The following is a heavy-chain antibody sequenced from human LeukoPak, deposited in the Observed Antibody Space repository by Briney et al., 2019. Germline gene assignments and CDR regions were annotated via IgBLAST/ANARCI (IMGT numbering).Heavy chain of an antibody. CDR1: GGSLGSYY. CDR3: ARLSNHYDSEGYYYAFDK. J-gene: IGHJ4*02. CDR2: IYTSGST. V-gene: IGHV4-4*07. D-gene: IGHD3-22*01. Sequence: SETLSLTCTVSGGSLGSYYWGWIRQPAGKGLEWIGRIYTSGSTTYNPSLRSRVTISVDISKNHFSLKLTSATAADTAVYYCARLSNHYDSEGYYYAFDKWGQGTLVTVSS.